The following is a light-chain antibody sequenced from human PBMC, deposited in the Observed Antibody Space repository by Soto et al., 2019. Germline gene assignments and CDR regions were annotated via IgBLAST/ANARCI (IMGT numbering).Light chain of an antibody. Sequence: QSALTQPASVSGSPGQSITISCTGTSSDVGGYNYVSWYQQHPGKAPKLMIYDVSNRPSGVSNRFSGSKSGNTASLTISGLQAEDEADYYCSSYTSSSTHNYVFGTGTKVTGL. CDR3: SSYTSSSTHNYV. V-gene: IGLV2-14*01. J-gene: IGLJ1*01. CDR2: DVS. CDR1: SSDVGGYNY.